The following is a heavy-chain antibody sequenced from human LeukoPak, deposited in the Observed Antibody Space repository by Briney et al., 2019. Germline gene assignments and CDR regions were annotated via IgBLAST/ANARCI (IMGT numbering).Heavy chain of an antibody. CDR3: AKSNYYDSSGPDYY. Sequence: GGSLRLSCAASGFTFSSYAMSWVRQAPGKGLEWVSAISGSGGSTYYADSGKGRFTISRDNSKNTLYLQMNSLRAEDTAVYYCAKSNYYDSSGPDYYWGQGTLVTVSS. CDR1: GFTFSSYA. J-gene: IGHJ4*02. V-gene: IGHV3-23*01. CDR2: ISGSGGST. D-gene: IGHD3-22*01.